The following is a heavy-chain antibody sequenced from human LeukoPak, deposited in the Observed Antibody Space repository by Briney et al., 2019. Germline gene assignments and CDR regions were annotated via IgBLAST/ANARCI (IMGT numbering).Heavy chain of an antibody. D-gene: IGHD1-26*01. CDR3: ARDLGATIFDFDY. CDR1: GFTFSSYW. J-gene: IGHJ4*02. V-gene: IGHV3-74*01. Sequence: GGSLRLSCAASGFTFSSYWMHWVRQAPGKGLVWVSLINSDGSFTFYADSVKGRFTISRDNAKNTLYLQMNSLRAEDTAVYYCARDLGATIFDFDYWGQGTLVTVSS. CDR2: INSDGSFT.